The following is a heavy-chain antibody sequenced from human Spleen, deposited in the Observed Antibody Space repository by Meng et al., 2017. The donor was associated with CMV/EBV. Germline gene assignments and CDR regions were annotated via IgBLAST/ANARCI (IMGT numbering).Heavy chain of an antibody. CDR3: ARDYEGLGDV. CDR2: ISSSRSYI. Sequence: LSLTCAVSGFTLSIYSMNWVRQAPGKGLEWVSSISSSRSYIYYADSVKGRFTISRDNAKNSLYLQMNSLRVEDTAVYYCARDYEGLGDVWGQGTTVTVSS. D-gene: IGHD3-3*01. V-gene: IGHV3-21*01. CDR1: GFTLSIYS. J-gene: IGHJ6*02.